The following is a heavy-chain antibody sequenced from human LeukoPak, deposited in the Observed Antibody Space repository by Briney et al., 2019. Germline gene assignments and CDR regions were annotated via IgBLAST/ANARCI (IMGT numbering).Heavy chain of an antibody. Sequence: PGGSLRLSCAVSGFTFSDYWMSWARQPPGKGLQWLPNIYLDGSRAYYVDSVKGRFTISRDNAKNSLFLQMNSLSAEDTAVYYCGRAGPVTKDHFIDVWGKGTTVIVSS. D-gene: IGHD2-2*01. V-gene: IGHV3-7*01. CDR1: GFTFSDYW. CDR3: GRAGPVTKDHFIDV. J-gene: IGHJ6*03. CDR2: IYLDGSRA.